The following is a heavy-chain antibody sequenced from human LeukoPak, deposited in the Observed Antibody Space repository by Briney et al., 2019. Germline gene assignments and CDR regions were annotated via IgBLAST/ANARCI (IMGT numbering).Heavy chain of an antibody. V-gene: IGHV1-2*06. J-gene: IGHJ4*02. D-gene: IGHD2-2*01. CDR2: INPNSGGT. CDR3: ARGCSSTSCHSLFDY. Sequence: ASVKVSCKASGYTFTGYYMHWVRQAPGQGLEWMGRINPNSGGTNYAQKFQGRVTMTRDTSISTAYMELSRLRPDDTAVYYCARGCSSTSCHSLFDYWGQGTLVTVSS. CDR1: GYTFTGYY.